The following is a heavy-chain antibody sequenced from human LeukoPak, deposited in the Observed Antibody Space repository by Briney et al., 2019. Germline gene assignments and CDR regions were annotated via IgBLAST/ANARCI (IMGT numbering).Heavy chain of an antibody. J-gene: IGHJ4*02. CDR3: ARGGPQQLWLGGLFFDY. CDR2: ISSSSSYI. D-gene: IGHD5-18*01. V-gene: IGHV3-21*01. CDR1: GFTFSSYS. Sequence: PGGSLRLSCAASGFTFSSYSMNWVRQAPGKGLEWVSSISSSSSYIYYADSVKGRFTISRDNAKNSLYLQMNSLRAEDTAVYYCARGGPQQLWLGGLFFDYWGQGTLVTVSS.